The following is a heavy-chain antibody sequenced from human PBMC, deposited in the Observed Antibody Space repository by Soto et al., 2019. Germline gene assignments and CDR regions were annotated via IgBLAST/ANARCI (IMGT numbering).Heavy chain of an antibody. CDR3: SSNYDILTGYYIRYYFDY. Sequence: QVQLVESGGGVVQPGRSLRLSCAASGFTFSSYAMHWVRQAPGKGLEWVAVISYDGSNKYYADSVKGRFTISRDNSKNTQYLQMNSLRAEDTAVYYCSSNYDILTGYYIRYYFDYWGQGTLVTVSS. D-gene: IGHD3-9*01. J-gene: IGHJ4*02. V-gene: IGHV3-30*14. CDR1: GFTFSSYA. CDR2: ISYDGSNK.